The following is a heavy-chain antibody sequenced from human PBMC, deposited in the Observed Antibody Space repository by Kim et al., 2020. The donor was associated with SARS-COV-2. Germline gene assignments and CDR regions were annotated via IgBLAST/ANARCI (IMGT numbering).Heavy chain of an antibody. CDR1: GGSFSGYY. Sequence: SETLSLTCAVYGGSFSGYYWSWIRQPPGKGLEWIGEINHSGSTNYNPSLKSRVTISVDTSKNQFSLKLSSVTAADTAVYYCSRDHSSYYWCQGTLVTFSS. CDR2: INHSGST. D-gene: IGHD6-6*01. J-gene: IGHJ4*02. CDR3: SRDHSSYY. V-gene: IGHV4-34*01.